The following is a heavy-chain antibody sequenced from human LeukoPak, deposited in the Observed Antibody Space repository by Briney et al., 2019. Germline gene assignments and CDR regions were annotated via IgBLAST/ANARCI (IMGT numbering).Heavy chain of an antibody. CDR3: ALRGSGSYFYYYYYMDV. D-gene: IGHD3-10*01. CDR1: GYTFTGYY. CDR2: INPNSGGT. V-gene: IGHV1-2*02. J-gene: IGHJ6*03. Sequence: ASVKVSCKASGYTFTGYYMHWVRQAPGQGLEWMGWINPNSGGTNYAQKFQGRVTMTRDTSISTAYMELSRLRSDDTAVYYCALRGSGSYFYYYYYMDVWGKGITVTISS.